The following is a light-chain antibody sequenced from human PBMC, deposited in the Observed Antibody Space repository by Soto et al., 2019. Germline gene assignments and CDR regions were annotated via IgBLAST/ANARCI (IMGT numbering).Light chain of an antibody. J-gene: IGLJ2*01. CDR2: DSD. CDR1: SSNIGTNY. V-gene: IGLV1-51*01. Sequence: QSVLTQPPSVSAAPGQKVTISCSGSSSNIGTNYVSWYQQIPGTAPKLLIYDSDKRPSGIPDRFSGSKSGTSATLGITGLQTGDEADYYCATWDNSLSAGVFGGGTKVTVL. CDR3: ATWDNSLSAGV.